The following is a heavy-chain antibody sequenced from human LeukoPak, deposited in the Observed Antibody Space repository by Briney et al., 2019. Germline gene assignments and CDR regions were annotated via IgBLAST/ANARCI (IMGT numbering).Heavy chain of an antibody. CDR1: GYSFTSYW. CDR3: ARWGGSGTYKFDY. CDR2: IYPVDSDT. D-gene: IGHD3-10*01. V-gene: IGHV5-51*01. J-gene: IGHJ4*02. Sequence: GESLKISCKGSGYSFTSYWIGWVRQMPGKGLEWMGSIYPVDSDTRYNPSFQGQVTISADKSISTAYLQWRSLKASDTAIYYCARWGGSGTYKFDYWGQGTLVTVSS.